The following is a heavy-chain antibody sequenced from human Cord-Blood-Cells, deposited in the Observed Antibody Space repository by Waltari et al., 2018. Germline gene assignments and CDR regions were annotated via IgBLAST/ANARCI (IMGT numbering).Heavy chain of an antibody. Sequence: QLQLQESGPGLVKPSETLSLTCTVSGGSISSSSYYWGWLRPPPGKGLEWIGSIYYSGSTYYNPSLKSPVTISVDTSKNHFSLKLSSVTAADTAVYYCARQEIALVQGVIIDYWGQGTLVTVSS. CDR2: IYYSGST. D-gene: IGHD3-10*01. CDR1: GGSISSSSYY. CDR3: ARQEIALVQGVIIDY. J-gene: IGHJ4*02. V-gene: IGHV4-39*01.